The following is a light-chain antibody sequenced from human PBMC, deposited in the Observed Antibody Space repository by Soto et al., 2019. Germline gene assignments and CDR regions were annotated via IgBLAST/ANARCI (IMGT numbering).Light chain of an antibody. V-gene: IGLV2-14*01. CDR1: SSDVGAYNY. Sequence: QSALTQPASVSGSLGQSITISCSGTSSDVGAYNYVSWYQQYPGKAPKLMIYHVTDRPSGVSNRFSGSKSGNTASLTISGLQAEDEADYYCFSYTTSNTFVFGTGTKLTVL. J-gene: IGLJ1*01. CDR2: HVT. CDR3: FSYTTSNTFV.